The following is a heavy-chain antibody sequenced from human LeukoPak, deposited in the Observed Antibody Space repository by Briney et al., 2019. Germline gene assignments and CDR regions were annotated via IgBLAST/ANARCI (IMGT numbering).Heavy chain of an antibody. Sequence: SETLSLTCTVSGGSISSYYWGWIRQPPGKGLEWIGSIYYSGSTYYNPSLKSRVTISVDTSKNQFSLKLSSVTAADTALYYCASLLNTAMVTGFDSWGQGTLVTVSS. D-gene: IGHD5-18*01. CDR3: ASLLNTAMVTGFDS. V-gene: IGHV4-39*07. CDR2: IYYSGST. CDR1: GGSISSYY. J-gene: IGHJ4*02.